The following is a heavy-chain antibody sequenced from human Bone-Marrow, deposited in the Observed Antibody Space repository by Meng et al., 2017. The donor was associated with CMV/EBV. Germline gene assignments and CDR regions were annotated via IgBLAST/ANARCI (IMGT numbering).Heavy chain of an antibody. CDR1: GGSISSGGYY. Sequence: SETLSLTCTVSGGSISSGGYYWSWIRQHPGKGLEWFGYIYYSGSTYYNPSLKSRVTISVDTSKTPFSLKLSSVTAAYTAVYYCARDPGITGTPPIDAFDIWGQGTMVTVSS. J-gene: IGHJ3*02. V-gene: IGHV4-31*03. D-gene: IGHD1-20*01. CDR3: ARDPGITGTPPIDAFDI. CDR2: IYYSGST.